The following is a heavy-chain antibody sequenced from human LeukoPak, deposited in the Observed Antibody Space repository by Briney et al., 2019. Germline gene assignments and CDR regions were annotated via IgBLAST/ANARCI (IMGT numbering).Heavy chain of an antibody. CDR1: GGSINGYY. V-gene: IGHV4-34*01. J-gene: IGHJ3*02. CDR3: ASGTTVTIDAFDI. CDR2: INHSGST. Sequence: KSSETLSLTCTVSGGSINGYYWSWIRQPPGKGLEWIGEINHSGSTNYNPSLKSRVTISVDTSKNQFSLKLSSVTAADTAVYYCASGTTVTIDAFDIWGQGTMVTVPS. D-gene: IGHD4-17*01.